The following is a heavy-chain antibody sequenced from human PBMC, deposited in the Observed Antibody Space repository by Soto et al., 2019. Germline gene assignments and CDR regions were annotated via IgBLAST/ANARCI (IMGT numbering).Heavy chain of an antibody. V-gene: IGHV4-59*08. D-gene: IGHD3-9*01. CDR3: ARRVLRYSNWFDP. J-gene: IGHJ5*02. CDR2: IYYSGST. Sequence: PSETLSLTCTVSGGSISSYYWSWIRQPPGKGLEWIGYIYYSGSTNYNPSLKSRVTISVDTSKNQFSLKLSSVTAADTAVYYCARRVLRYSNWFDPWGQGTLVTVSS. CDR1: GGSISSYY.